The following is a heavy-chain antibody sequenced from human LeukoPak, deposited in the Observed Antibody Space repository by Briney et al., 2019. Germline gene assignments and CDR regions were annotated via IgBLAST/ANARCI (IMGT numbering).Heavy chain of an antibody. Sequence: GGSLRLSCAASGFTFSDYYMSWIRQAPGKGLEWVSYVSSSGSTIYYADSVKGRFTISRDNAKNSLYLQMNSLRAEDTAVYYCEATTVRFRGFDYWGQGTLVTVSS. CDR1: GFTFSDYY. CDR2: VSSSGSTI. J-gene: IGHJ4*02. V-gene: IGHV3-11*01. CDR3: EATTVRFRGFDY. D-gene: IGHD5-12*01.